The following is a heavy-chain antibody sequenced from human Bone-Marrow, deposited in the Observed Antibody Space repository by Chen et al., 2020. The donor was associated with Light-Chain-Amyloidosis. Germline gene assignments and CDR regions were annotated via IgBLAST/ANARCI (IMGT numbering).Heavy chain of an antibody. CDR3: ARRRDGYNFDY. J-gene: IGHJ4*02. V-gene: IGHV5-51*01. D-gene: IGHD5-12*01. CDR2: IYPDDSDA. CDR1: GYTFPNYW. Sequence: DVQLEQSGPEVKKPGESLKISCKGSGYTFPNYWIGWVRQMPGKGLELMGGIYPDDSDARYRPSFEGQVTISADKSITTAYLQWRSLKASDTAMYYCARRRDGYNFDYWGQGTLVTVSS.